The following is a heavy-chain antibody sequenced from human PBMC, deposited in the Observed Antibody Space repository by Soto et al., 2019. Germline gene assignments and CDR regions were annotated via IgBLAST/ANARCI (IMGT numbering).Heavy chain of an antibody. V-gene: IGHV3-9*01. D-gene: IGHD2-21*01. CDR1: GFSFDDYA. CDR3: AKDRLASSRGRFDV. Sequence: EVKLVESGGGWVQPGRSLRLSCAASGFSFDDYAMHWVRQLPGKGLEWVAGIGWRSFTLGYANSVKGRFTISRDNAQNFLYLQMDDLRAEVSALYFCAKDRLASSRGRFDVWGQGTLVTVSS. J-gene: IGHJ4*02. CDR2: IGWRSFTL.